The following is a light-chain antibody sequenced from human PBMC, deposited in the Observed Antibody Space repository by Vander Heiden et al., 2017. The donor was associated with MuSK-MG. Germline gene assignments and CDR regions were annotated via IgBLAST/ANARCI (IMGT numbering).Light chain of an antibody. CDR3: QSFDTRNEEV. J-gene: IGLJ3*02. Sequence: NFMLPDPPSASQSPGKTVPLSCTGSSGNIASNYVQWYQQRPGSAPTTLIKEDNQRPSGVLDRFSGSIDSSSNAASLNIARLKTEDEADDYCQSFDTRNEEVFGGGTKLTVL. V-gene: IGLV6-57*02. CDR2: EDN. CDR1: SGNIASNY.